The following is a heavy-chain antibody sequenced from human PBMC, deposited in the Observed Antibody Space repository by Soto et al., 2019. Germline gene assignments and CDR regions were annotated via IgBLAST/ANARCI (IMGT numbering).Heavy chain of an antibody. CDR2: ISYDGSNK. CDR3: AKEGEQWLPLSS. J-gene: IGHJ5*02. V-gene: IGHV3-30*18. CDR1: GFTFSSYG. Sequence: QVQLVESGGGVVQPGSSLRLSCAASGFTFSSYGMHCVRQDPGKLLEWVAVISYDGSNKYYADSVKGRFTISRDNSKNTRSLQMNSLRAEDTAVYYCAKEGEQWLPLSSWGQGTLVTVSS. D-gene: IGHD6-19*01.